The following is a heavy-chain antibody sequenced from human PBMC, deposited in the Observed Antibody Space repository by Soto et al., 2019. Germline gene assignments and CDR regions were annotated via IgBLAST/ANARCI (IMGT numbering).Heavy chain of an antibody. V-gene: IGHV1-69*18. Sequence: QVQLVRSGAELKKPGSSVKVSCKASGDTFSGYPINWVRQAPGEGLEWMGRIIPVFGTTNDAQRFEGRVTFTADESTNTAYMELRGLLSEDTAVYYCARDGGFGELNYWGPGTLVTVSS. J-gene: IGHJ4*02. CDR3: ARDGGFGELNY. D-gene: IGHD3-10*01. CDR2: IIPVFGTT. CDR1: GDTFSGYP.